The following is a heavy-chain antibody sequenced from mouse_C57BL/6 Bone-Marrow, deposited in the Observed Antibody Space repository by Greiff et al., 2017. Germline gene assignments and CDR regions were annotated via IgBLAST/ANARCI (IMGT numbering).Heavy chain of an antibody. J-gene: IGHJ3*01. Sequence: VQLQQSGAELARPGASVKLSCKASGYTFTSYGISWVKQRTGQGLEWIGEIYPRSGNTYYNEKFKGKATLTADKSSSTAYMELRRLTSEDSAVYFCARGSYYDYDAGCAYWGQGTLVTVSA. CDR1: GYTFTSYG. CDR2: IYPRSGNT. D-gene: IGHD2-4*01. V-gene: IGHV1-81*01. CDR3: ARGSYYDYDAGCAY.